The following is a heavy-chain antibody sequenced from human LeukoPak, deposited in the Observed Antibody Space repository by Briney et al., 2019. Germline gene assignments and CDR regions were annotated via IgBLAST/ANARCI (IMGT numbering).Heavy chain of an antibody. CDR1: GFTFSSYS. J-gene: IGHJ4*02. Sequence: GGSLRLSCAASGFTFSSYSMNWVRQAPGKGLEWVSYISSSSSTIYYADSVKGRFTISRDNAKNSLYLQMNSLRAEDTAVYYCAREILGYCSSTSCYRGYCFDYWGQGTLVTVSS. D-gene: IGHD2-2*02. V-gene: IGHV3-48*01. CDR3: AREILGYCSSTSCYRGYCFDY. CDR2: ISSSSSTI.